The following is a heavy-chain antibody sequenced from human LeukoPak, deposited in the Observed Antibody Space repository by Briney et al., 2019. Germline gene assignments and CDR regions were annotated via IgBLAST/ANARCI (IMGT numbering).Heavy chain of an antibody. J-gene: IGHJ4*02. V-gene: IGHV3-23*01. CDR3: AREKKTYYYDSSSYYFDY. Sequence: GGSLRLSCAASGFTFSSYAMSWVRQAPGKGLEWVSAISGSGGSTYYADSVKGRFTISRGNSKNTLYLQMNSLRAEDTAVYYCAREKKTYYYDSSSYYFDYWGQGTLVTVSS. D-gene: IGHD3-22*01. CDR1: GFTFSSYA. CDR2: ISGSGGST.